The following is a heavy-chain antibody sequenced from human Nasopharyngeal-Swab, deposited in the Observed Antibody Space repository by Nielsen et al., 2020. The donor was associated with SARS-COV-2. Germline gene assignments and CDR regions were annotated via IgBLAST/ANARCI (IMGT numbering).Heavy chain of an antibody. J-gene: IGHJ6*02. CDR2: ISYDGSNK. Sequence: VRQAPGKGLEWVAVISYDGSNKYYADSVKGRFTISRDNSKNTLYLQMNSLRAEDTAVYYCAKDSLMYYDILTGYYPQPDYYYYGTDVWGQGTTVTVSS. CDR3: AKDSLMYYDILTGYYPQPDYYYYGTDV. V-gene: IGHV3-30*18. D-gene: IGHD3-9*01.